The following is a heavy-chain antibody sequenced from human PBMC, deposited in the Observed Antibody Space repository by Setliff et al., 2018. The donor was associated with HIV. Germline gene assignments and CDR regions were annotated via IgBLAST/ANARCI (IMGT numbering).Heavy chain of an antibody. J-gene: IGHJ4*02. CDR1: DSGTYY. D-gene: IGHD5-18*01. CDR3: ARAAAGNTGPFDL. Sequence: KTSETLSLTCTVSDSGTYYWSWIRQPAGKGLEWIGRVSSRGDTNYNPSLKSRVTMSVDTSKNQFSLKLTSVTASDTAVYYCARAAAGNTGPFDLCGQGSPVTVSS. V-gene: IGHV4-4*07. CDR2: VSSRGDT.